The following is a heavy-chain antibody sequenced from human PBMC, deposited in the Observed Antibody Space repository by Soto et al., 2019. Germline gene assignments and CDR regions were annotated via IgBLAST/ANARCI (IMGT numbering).Heavy chain of an antibody. CDR3: TREACMSGCSCYSGSFGMDV. CDR2: ISYDVSNK. V-gene: IGHV3-30-3*01. J-gene: IGHJ6*02. D-gene: IGHD2-15*01. Sequence: PGESLRLSCAVSGFTFSSYAMHWVRQAQGTGLERVAVISYDVSNKYYADSVQGRFTISRDNSKNTLYLQMNSLRAEDTAGYYCTREACMSGCSCYSGSFGMDVWGQGTKVTVSS. CDR1: GFTFSSYA.